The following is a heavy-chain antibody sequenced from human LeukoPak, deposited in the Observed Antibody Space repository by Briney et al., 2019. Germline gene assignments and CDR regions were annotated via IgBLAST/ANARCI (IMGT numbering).Heavy chain of an antibody. D-gene: IGHD3-10*01. J-gene: IGHJ4*02. Sequence: GGSLRLSCAASGFTFSSYSMNWVRQAPGKGLEWVSAISGSGDSTYYADSVKGRFTISRDNAKNTVFLQMSSLRAEDTALYYCARKSASGNYPLDYWGQGTLVTVSS. CDR1: GFTFSSYS. V-gene: IGHV3-23*01. CDR3: ARKSASGNYPLDY. CDR2: ISGSGDST.